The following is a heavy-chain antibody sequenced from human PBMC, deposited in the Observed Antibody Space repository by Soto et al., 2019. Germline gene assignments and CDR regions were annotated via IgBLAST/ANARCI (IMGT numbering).Heavy chain of an antibody. D-gene: IGHD3-9*01. CDR1: GGSISSGGYS. CDR2: IYHSGST. V-gene: IGHV4-30-2*01. CDR3: ARCPYHGYFDWYQYYFDY. J-gene: IGHJ4*02. Sequence: SETLSLTCAVSGGSISSGGYSCNWIRQPPGKGLEWIGYIYHSGSTYYNPSLKSRVTISVDRSKNQFSLKLSSVTAADTAVYYCARCPYHGYFDWYQYYFDYWGQGTLVIVSS.